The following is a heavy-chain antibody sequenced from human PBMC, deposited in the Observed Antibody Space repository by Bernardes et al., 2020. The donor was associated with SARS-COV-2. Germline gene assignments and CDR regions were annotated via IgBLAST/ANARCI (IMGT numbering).Heavy chain of an antibody. CDR2: IYYNGNA. J-gene: IGHJ3*02. Sequence: SETLSLTCSVSGGSIGANYYWGWIRQPPGKGLEWIGNIYYNGNAYYNPSLKSRVTLSVDMSRNQISLTLTSVTAADTAVYYCARTAIAITGPAFDIWGQGTMVTVSS. D-gene: IGHD1-20*01. CDR1: GGSIGANYY. V-gene: IGHV4-39*01. CDR3: ARTAIAITGPAFDI.